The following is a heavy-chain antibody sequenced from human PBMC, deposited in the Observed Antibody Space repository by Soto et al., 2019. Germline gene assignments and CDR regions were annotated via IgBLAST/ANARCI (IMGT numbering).Heavy chain of an antibody. Sequence: SVKVSCKASGGTFSSYAISWVRQAPGQGLEWMGGIIPIFGTANYAQKFQGRATITADESTSTAYMELSSLRSEDTAVYYCARGNADGYNLDYWGQGTLVTVSS. V-gene: IGHV1-69*13. CDR2: IIPIFGTA. J-gene: IGHJ4*02. CDR1: GGTFSSYA. D-gene: IGHD5-12*01. CDR3: ARGNADGYNLDY.